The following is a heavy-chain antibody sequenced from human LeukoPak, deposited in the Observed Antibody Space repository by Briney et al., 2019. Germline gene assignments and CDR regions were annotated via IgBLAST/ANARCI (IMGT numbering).Heavy chain of an antibody. CDR3: AKDLVFGVVGLLSFDY. J-gene: IGHJ4*02. CDR1: GFTFSSYG. V-gene: IGHV3-30*02. D-gene: IGHD3-3*01. Sequence: PGGSLRLSCAASGFTFSSYGMHWVRQAPGKGLEWVAFIRYDGSNKYYADSVKGRFTISRDNSKDTLYLQMNSLRAEDTAVYYCAKDLVFGVVGLLSFDYWGQGTLVTVSS. CDR2: IRYDGSNK.